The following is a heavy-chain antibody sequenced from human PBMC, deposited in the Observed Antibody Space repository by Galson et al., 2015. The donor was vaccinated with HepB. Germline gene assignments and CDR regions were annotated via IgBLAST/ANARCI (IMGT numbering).Heavy chain of an antibody. CDR2: ISSSSSYI. V-gene: IGHV3-21*01. D-gene: IGHD2-2*01. CDR3: ARDVVVPAAMQDLGDY. Sequence: SLRLSCAASGFTFSSYSMNWVRQAPGKGLEWVSSISSSSSYIYYADSVKGRFTISRDNAKNSLYLQMNSLRAEDTAVYYCARDVVVPAAMQDLGDYWGQGTLVTVSS. J-gene: IGHJ4*02. CDR1: GFTFSSYS.